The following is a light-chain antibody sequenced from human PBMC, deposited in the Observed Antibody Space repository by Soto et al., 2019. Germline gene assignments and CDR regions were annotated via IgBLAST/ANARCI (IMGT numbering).Light chain of an antibody. J-gene: IGKJ5*01. V-gene: IGKV1-8*01. CDR3: QQYYSYPT. CDR1: QGISSY. CDR2: AAS. Sequence: AIRMTQSPSSFSASTGDRVTITCRASQGISSYLAWYQQXPGKAPKLLIYAASTLQSGVPSRFSGSGSGTDFTLTISCLQSEDFATYYCQQYYSYPTFGQGTRLEIK.